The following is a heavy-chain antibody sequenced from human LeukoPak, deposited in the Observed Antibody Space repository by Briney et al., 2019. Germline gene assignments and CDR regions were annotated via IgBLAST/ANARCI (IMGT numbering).Heavy chain of an antibody. Sequence: PSETLSLTCTVSGGSISSGDYYWRWIRQPPGTGLEWIGYIYYSGSTYYNPSLKSRVTISVDTSKNQFSLKLSSVTAADTAVYYCASWTTVSLNFDYWGQGTLVTVSS. CDR2: IYYSGST. D-gene: IGHD4-11*01. CDR3: ASWTTVSLNFDY. V-gene: IGHV4-30-4*08. J-gene: IGHJ4*02. CDR1: GGSISSGDYY.